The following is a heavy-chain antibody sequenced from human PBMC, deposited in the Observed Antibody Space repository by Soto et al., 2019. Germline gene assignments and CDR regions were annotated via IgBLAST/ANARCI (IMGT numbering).Heavy chain of an antibody. CDR2: IYPGDSDT. V-gene: IGHV5-51*01. J-gene: IGHJ3*02. D-gene: IGHD3-10*01. Sequence: PGESLKISCKGSGYSFTSYWIGWVRQMPGKGLEWMGIIYPGDSDTRYSPSFQGQVTISADKSISTAYLQWSSLKASDTAMYYCRRQRMFRGVKELVAFDIWGQGTMVTLS. CDR3: RRQRMFRGVKELVAFDI. CDR1: GYSFTSYW.